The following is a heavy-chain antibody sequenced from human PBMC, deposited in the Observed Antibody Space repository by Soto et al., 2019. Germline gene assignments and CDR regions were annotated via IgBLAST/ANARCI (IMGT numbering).Heavy chain of an antibody. CDR1: GYTFSSYG. D-gene: IGHD1-26*01. CDR2: ISGYNGDT. J-gene: IGHJ4*02. CDR3: AREVGAWFDY. V-gene: IGHV1-18*01. Sequence: QVQLVQSGGEVKAPGASVKVSCRSSGYTFSSYGVSWVRQAPGQGLEWMGWISGYNGDTSYAEKFQGRVTITTDTSTGTTYMDLRSLTSDDTAVYYCAREVGAWFDYWGQGTLVTVSS.